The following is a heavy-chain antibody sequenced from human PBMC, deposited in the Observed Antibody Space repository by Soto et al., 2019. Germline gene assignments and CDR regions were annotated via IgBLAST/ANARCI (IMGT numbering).Heavy chain of an antibody. Sequence: PSETLSLTCTVSGCSISSSSYYWGWIRQPPGQGLEWIGSIYDSGSSYYNPSLNSRATISVDTSKNQFSLKLSSVTAADTAVYYCARQQTVAGTQGWFDPWGQGTLVTVSS. D-gene: IGHD6-19*01. J-gene: IGHJ5*02. CDR2: IYDSGSS. CDR3: ARQQTVAGTQGWFDP. V-gene: IGHV4-39*01. CDR1: GCSISSSSYY.